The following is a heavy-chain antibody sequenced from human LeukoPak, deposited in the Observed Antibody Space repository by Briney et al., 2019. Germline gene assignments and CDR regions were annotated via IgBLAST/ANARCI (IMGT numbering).Heavy chain of an antibody. CDR2: LSGSGGST. D-gene: IGHD6-19*01. V-gene: IGHV3-23*01. CDR1: GFTFSSYA. Sequence: GGSLRLSCTASGFTFSSYAMNWVRQAPGKGLEWVSGLSGSGGSTYYADSVKGRFTISRDNSKNTLYLQMNSPRVEDTAVYYCAKAYTSGWYFCFDYWGQGALVTVSS. CDR3: AKAYTSGWYFCFDY. J-gene: IGHJ4*02.